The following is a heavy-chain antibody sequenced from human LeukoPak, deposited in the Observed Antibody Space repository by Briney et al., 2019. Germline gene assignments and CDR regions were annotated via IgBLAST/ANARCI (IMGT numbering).Heavy chain of an antibody. CDR2: ISRNGAHP. Sequence: GGSLRLSCAATGFTFSNHAVSWVRQAPGKGLEWVSVISRNGAHPYYIDSVRDRFTVSRDNSKNIMYLQMNSLRAEDAALYYCTTPGDSGWYNHWGQGTLVTVSS. J-gene: IGHJ4*02. D-gene: IGHD6-19*01. CDR3: TTPGDSGWYNH. CDR1: GFTFSNHA. V-gene: IGHV3-23*01.